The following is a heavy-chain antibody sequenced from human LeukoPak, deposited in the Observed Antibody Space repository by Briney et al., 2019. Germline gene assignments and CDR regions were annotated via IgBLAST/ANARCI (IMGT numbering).Heavy chain of an antibody. J-gene: IGHJ4*02. CDR1: GYTFTSYG. CDR3: ARDPNPNYYDSSGYVY. CDR2: ISAYNGNT. D-gene: IGHD3-22*01. V-gene: IGHV1-18*01. Sequence: GASVKVSCKASGYTFTSYGISWVRQAPGQGLEWMGWISAYNGNTNYAQKLQGRVTMTTDTSTSTAYMELRSLRSDDTAVYYCARDPNPNYYDSSGYVYWGQGTLVTVSS.